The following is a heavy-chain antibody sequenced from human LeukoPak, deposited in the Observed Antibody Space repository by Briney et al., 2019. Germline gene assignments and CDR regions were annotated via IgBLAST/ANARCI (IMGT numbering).Heavy chain of an antibody. D-gene: IGHD4-17*01. J-gene: IGHJ4*02. CDR2: IYYSGST. CDR1: GGSISSYY. V-gene: IGHV4-59*01. CDR3: ARDRYGDPFDY. Sequence: SETLSLTCTVSGGSISSYYWSWIRQPPGKGLEWIGYIYYSGSTNYNPSLKSRVTISVDTSKNQFSLKLSSVTAADTAVYYCARDRYGDPFDYWGQGTLVTVPS.